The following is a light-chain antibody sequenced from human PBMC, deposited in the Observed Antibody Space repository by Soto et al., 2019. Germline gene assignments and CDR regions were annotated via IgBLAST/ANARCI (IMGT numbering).Light chain of an antibody. Sequence: ELVMTQSPATLSVSPGERPTLSCRASQSVSSNLAWYQQKPGQAPRLLIYGAATRATGSPARSSGSGSGTEFTLTISSLQSEDFAVYYCQQYNNWPPATFGQGTKVDIK. J-gene: IGKJ1*01. CDR3: QQYNNWPPAT. CDR2: GAA. V-gene: IGKV3-15*01. CDR1: QSVSSN.